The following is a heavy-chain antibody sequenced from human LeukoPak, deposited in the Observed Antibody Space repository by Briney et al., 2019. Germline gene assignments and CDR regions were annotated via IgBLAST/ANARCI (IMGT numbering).Heavy chain of an antibody. CDR3: ARDQSARGGDCYPFDY. V-gene: IGHV1-2*06. J-gene: IGHJ4*02. CDR1: GYTFTGYY. D-gene: IGHD2-21*02. Sequence: ASVKVSCKASGYTFTGYYMHWVRQAPGQGLEWMGRINPNSGGTNYAQKFQGRVTMTRDTSISTAYMELSRLRSDDTAVYYCARDQSARGGDCYPFDYWGQGTLVTVSS. CDR2: INPNSGGT.